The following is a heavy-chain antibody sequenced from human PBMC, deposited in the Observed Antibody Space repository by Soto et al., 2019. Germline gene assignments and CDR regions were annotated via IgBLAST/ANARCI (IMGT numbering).Heavy chain of an antibody. J-gene: IGHJ6*02. D-gene: IGHD3-3*01. Sequence: SETLSLTCIVSGGSMSSYYWGWFRQPPGKGLEWIGYIYYTGTTTYHPSLKSRVTISIDTSRNQFSLKLNSVTAADTAVYYCARGDYDFWSGTLSGMDVWGQGTTVTVSS. CDR2: IYYTGTT. CDR3: ARGDYDFWSGTLSGMDV. V-gene: IGHV4-59*08. CDR1: GGSMSSYY.